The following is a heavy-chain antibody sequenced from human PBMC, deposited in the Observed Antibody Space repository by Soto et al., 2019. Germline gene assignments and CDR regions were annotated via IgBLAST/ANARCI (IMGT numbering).Heavy chain of an antibody. J-gene: IGHJ4*02. V-gene: IGHV4-4*02. CDR2: IYHSGST. CDR3: ARATITIFGVAYPFDY. Sequence: PSETLSLTCAVSGGSISSSNWWSWVRQPPGKGLEWIGEIYHSGSTNYNPSLKSRVTISVNKSKNQFSLKLSSVTAADTAVYYCARATITIFGVAYPFDYWGQGTLVT. CDR1: GGSISSSNW. D-gene: IGHD3-3*01.